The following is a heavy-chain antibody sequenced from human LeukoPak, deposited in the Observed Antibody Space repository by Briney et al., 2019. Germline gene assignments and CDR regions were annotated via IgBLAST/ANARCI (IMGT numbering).Heavy chain of an antibody. D-gene: IGHD3-22*01. CDR1: GFTFSSYD. CDR2: IGTAGDT. V-gene: IGHV3-13*01. J-gene: IGHJ6*02. CDR3: ARERVDSSGFCGMDV. Sequence: GGSLRLSCAASGFTFSSYDMPWVRQATGKGLEWGSAIGTAGDTYYPGSVKGRFTISRENAKNSLYLQMNSLRAGDTAVYYCARERVDSSGFCGMDVWGQGTTVTVSS.